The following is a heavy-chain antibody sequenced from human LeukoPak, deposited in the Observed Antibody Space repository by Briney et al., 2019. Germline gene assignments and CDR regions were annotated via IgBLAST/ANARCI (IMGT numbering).Heavy chain of an antibody. V-gene: IGHV4-39*01. CDR3: VGEEYGTGSYYKSSD. D-gene: IGHD3-10*01. CDR1: GGSISSSSFY. J-gene: IGHJ4*02. Sequence: SETLSLTCIVSGGSISSSSFYWGWIRQPPGKGLEWIGTIYYTGSYTGTTYYNPSLESRVTVSVDTSQNLCSLKLTSVTAADTAVYYCVGEEYGTGSYYKSSDWGQGTLVTVSS. CDR2: IYYTGSYTGTT.